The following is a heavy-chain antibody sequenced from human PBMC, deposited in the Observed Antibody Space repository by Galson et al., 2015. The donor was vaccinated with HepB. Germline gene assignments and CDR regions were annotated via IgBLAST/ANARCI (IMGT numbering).Heavy chain of an antibody. D-gene: IGHD3-10*01. Sequence: LRLSCAASGFTFSSYSMNWVRQAPGKGLEWVSSISSSSSYIYYADSVKGRFTISRDNAKNSLYLQMNSLRAEDTAVYYCAREYYGSGSAFDIWGQGTMVTVSS. CDR3: AREYYGSGSAFDI. CDR1: GFTFSSYS. V-gene: IGHV3-21*01. J-gene: IGHJ3*02. CDR2: ISSSSSYI.